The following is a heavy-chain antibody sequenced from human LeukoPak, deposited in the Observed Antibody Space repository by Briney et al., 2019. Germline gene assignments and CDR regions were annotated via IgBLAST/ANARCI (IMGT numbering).Heavy chain of an antibody. CDR2: IYYSGST. J-gene: IGHJ4*02. D-gene: IGHD4-17*01. V-gene: IGHV4-59*08. Sequence: SETPSLTCTVSGGSISSYYWSWIRQPPGKGLEWIGYIYYSGSTNYNPSLKSRVTISVDTSKNQFSLKLSSVTAADTAVYYCARHGGHDYGDSIDYWGQGTLVTVSS. CDR3: ARHGGHDYGDSIDY. CDR1: GGSISSYY.